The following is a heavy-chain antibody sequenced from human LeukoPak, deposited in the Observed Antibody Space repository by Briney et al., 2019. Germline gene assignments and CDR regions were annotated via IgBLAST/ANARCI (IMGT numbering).Heavy chain of an antibody. CDR3: ARDQAVAGRKGFDY. Sequence: PGRSLRLSCAASGLTFSSYGMHWVRQAPGKGLESVAVIWYDGSNKYYADSVKGRFTISRDNSKNTLYLQMNSLRAEDTAVYYCARDQAVAGRKGFDYWGQGTLVTVSS. J-gene: IGHJ4*02. CDR2: IWYDGSNK. D-gene: IGHD6-19*01. V-gene: IGHV3-33*01. CDR1: GLTFSSYG.